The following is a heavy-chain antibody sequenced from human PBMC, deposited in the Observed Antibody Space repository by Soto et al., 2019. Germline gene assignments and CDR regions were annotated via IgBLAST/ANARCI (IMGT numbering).Heavy chain of an antibody. CDR3: ARDPLIGTTDYGLDV. J-gene: IGHJ6*02. D-gene: IGHD1-7*01. Sequence: EVQLVESGGGLVQPGGSLRLSRAASGFTFSTYWMHWVRQPPGKGLVWVSRIKNDGSNTAYADSVKGRFTISRDNAKSTLYLQMNSLRAEDTAVYYCARDPLIGTTDYGLDVWGQGTTVSVSS. CDR2: IKNDGSNT. CDR1: GFTFSTYW. V-gene: IGHV3-74*01.